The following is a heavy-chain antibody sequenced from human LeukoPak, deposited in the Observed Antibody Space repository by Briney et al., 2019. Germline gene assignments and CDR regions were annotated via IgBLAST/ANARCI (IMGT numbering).Heavy chain of an antibody. Sequence: PSETLSLTCTVSGGSISSGGYYWSWIRQHPGTGLEWIGYIYYSGSTYYNPSLKSRVTISVDTSKNQFSLKLSSVTAADTAVYYCARNSVVGAVDYWGQGTLVTVSS. CDR3: ARNSVVGAVDY. CDR2: IYYSGST. CDR1: GGSISSGGYY. J-gene: IGHJ4*02. D-gene: IGHD1-26*01. V-gene: IGHV4-31*03.